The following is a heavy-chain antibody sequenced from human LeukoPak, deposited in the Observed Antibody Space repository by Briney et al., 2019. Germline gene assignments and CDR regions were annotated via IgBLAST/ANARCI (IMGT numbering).Heavy chain of an antibody. D-gene: IGHD3-10*01. Sequence: PGRSLRLSCAASGFTFSSYGMHWVRQAPGKGLEWVAVIWYDGSNKYYADSVKGRFTISRDNSKNTLYLQMNSLRAEDTAVYYCARGITMVRGVIISGWFDPWGQGTLVTVSS. J-gene: IGHJ5*02. CDR1: GFTFSSYG. V-gene: IGHV3-33*01. CDR3: ARGITMVRGVIISGWFDP. CDR2: IWYDGSNK.